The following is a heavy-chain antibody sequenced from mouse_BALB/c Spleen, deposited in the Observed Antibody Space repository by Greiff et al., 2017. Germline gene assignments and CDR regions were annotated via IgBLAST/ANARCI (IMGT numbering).Heavy chain of an antibody. D-gene: IGHD3-2*01. CDR2: IYPGDGDT. Sequence: VQLQESGAELVRPGSSVKISCKASGYAFSSYWMNWVKQRPGQGLEWIGQIYPGDGDTNYNGKFKGKATLTADKSSSTAYMQLSSLTSEDSAVYFCARDSSGAMDYWGQGTSVTVSS. CDR3: ARDSSGAMDY. J-gene: IGHJ4*01. V-gene: IGHV1-80*01. CDR1: GYAFSSYW.